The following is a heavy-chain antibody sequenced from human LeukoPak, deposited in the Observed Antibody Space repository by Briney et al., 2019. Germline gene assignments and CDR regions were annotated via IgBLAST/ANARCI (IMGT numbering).Heavy chain of an antibody. J-gene: IGHJ4*02. CDR1: GFIFSSYW. CDR3: ATEGSFDY. V-gene: IGHV3-30*03. CDR2: ISFDASNK. Sequence: GGSLRLSCAASGFIFSSYWMSWVRQAPGKGLEWVAVISFDASNKYYADSVKGRFTISRDNSKNTLYLQMNSLRAEDAAVYYCATEGSFDYWGQGTLVTVSS.